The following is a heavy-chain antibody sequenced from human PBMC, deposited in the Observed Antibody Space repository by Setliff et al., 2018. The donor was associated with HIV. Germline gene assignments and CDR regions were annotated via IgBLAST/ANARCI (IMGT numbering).Heavy chain of an antibody. Sequence: ASVKVSCKASGGTFSSYTINWVRQAPGQGLEWMGRSIPILGIGNDEQAQKFKGRVTFTADKSTSTVYMELSSLRPEDTAVYYCARCGAGEWHLYMDVWGKGTAVTVSS. CDR3: ARCGAGEWHLYMDV. V-gene: IGHV1-69*02. CDR1: GGTFSSYT. J-gene: IGHJ6*03. D-gene: IGHD3-16*01. CDR2: SIPILGIG.